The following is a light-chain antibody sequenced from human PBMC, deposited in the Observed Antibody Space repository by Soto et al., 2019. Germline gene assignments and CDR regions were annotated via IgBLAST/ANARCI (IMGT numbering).Light chain of an antibody. CDR1: QSISSN. V-gene: IGKV3-15*01. CDR3: QQYNNWPQWT. Sequence: EIVMSQSPATVSVSPGEKATLSCRASQSISSNLAWYQQKAGQPPRLLIYGAYTRATGIPARFSGNGSGTEFTLTISSLQSEDFAVYYCQQYNNWPQWTFGQGTKV. J-gene: IGKJ1*01. CDR2: GAY.